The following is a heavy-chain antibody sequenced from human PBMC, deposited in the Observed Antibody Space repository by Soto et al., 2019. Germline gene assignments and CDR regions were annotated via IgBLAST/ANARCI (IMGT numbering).Heavy chain of an antibody. D-gene: IGHD1-1*01. CDR3: ARGRPRYSATGTTGRWFDP. J-gene: IGHJ5*02. V-gene: IGHV4-34*01. CDR1: GGSFSDYC. Sequence: QVQLQQWGAGLLKPSETLSLTCAVYGGSFSDYCWTWIRQPPGKGLEWIGEINHGGSTNYNPSLKRRVTISVDTSKNHFSLKLSSVTAADTSVYYCARGRPRYSATGTTGRWFDPWGQGTLVTVSS. CDR2: INHGGST.